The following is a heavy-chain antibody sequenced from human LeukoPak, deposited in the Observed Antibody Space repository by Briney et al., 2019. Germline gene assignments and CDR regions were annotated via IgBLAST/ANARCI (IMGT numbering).Heavy chain of an antibody. CDR1: GGSISSYY. V-gene: IGHV4-59*01. CDR3: ARDHSGELERRYAFDI. D-gene: IGHD1-1*01. J-gene: IGHJ3*02. Sequence: PSETLSLTCTVSGGSISSYYWSWIRQPPGKGLEWIGYIYYGGSPNYNPSLKSRVTISVDTSKNQFSLKLSSVTAADTAVYYCARDHSGELERRYAFDIWGQGTMVTVSS. CDR2: IYYGGSP.